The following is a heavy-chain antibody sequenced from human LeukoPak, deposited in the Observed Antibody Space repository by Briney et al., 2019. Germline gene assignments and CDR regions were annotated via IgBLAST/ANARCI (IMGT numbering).Heavy chain of an antibody. J-gene: IGHJ6*03. Sequence: GGSLRLSCAASGFAFSSYEINWVRQAPGKGLEWVSFISSGGSTTYYADSVKGRFTISRDNAKNSLYLQMNSLRAEDTAVYYCARVARSVAGVYYYYMDVWGKGTTVTVSS. CDR3: ARVARSVAGVYYYYMDV. D-gene: IGHD6-19*01. CDR1: GFAFSSYE. CDR2: ISSGGSTT. V-gene: IGHV3-48*03.